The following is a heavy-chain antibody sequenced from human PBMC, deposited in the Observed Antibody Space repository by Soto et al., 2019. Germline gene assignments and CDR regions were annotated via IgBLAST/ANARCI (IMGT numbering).Heavy chain of an antibody. Sequence: EVQLLQSGGDLVQPGRSLRLSCAASGFSFSDYSMNWVRQAPGKGLXWVAFIYFSGSKKDYRESXKGRFTLXKDRSKXXXXXXXXXXXXXXXXXXXXXXXXXXXXXYSFDNWGQGAMVTVSS. CDR1: GFSFSDYS. CDR3: XXXXXXXXXYSFDN. CDR2: IYFSGSKK. J-gene: IGHJ4*02. D-gene: IGHD2-21*01. V-gene: IGHV3-23*05.